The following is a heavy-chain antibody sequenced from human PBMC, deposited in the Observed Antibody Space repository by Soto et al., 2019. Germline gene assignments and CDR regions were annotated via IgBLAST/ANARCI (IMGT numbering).Heavy chain of an antibody. V-gene: IGHV4-34*01. J-gene: IGHJ4*02. CDR3: ARSARELSLPFDY. CDR1: GGSFSGYY. Sequence: PSETLSLTCAVYGGSFSGYYWSWIRQPPGKGLEWIGEINHSGSTNYNPSLKSRVTISVDTSKNQFSLKLSSVTAADTAVYYCARSARELSLPFDYWGQGTLVTVSS. D-gene: IGHD3-16*02. CDR2: INHSGST.